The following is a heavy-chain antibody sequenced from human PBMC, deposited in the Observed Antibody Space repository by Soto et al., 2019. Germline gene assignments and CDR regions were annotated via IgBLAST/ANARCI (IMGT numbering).Heavy chain of an antibody. CDR1: GGSITNYY. J-gene: IGHJ5*02. Sequence: SETLSLACTVSGGSITNYYWSWFRQPPGKGLEWIGYIYYSGGTNYNPSIKSRITIAVDTSRDQFSLKLSSVTAADTAVYYCARVGCISTNCYFSSDGRGWFDPWGQGTLVTVS. V-gene: IGHV4-59*01. CDR3: ARVGCISTNCYFSSDGRGWFDP. D-gene: IGHD2-2*01. CDR2: IYYSGGT.